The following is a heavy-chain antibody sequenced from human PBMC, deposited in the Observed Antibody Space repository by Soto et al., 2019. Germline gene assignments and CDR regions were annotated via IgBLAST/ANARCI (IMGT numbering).Heavy chain of an antibody. CDR1: GFTFGDHG. CDR2: IRSKRYGGTT. V-gene: IGHV3-49*04. J-gene: IGHJ4*02. CDR3: ARGPRHCSGGSCYSIDY. Sequence: GGSLRLSCTASGFTFGDHGLSWVRQAPGRGLEWVGFIRSKRYGGTTEFAASVKGRFSISRDDSNTIAYLQMNRLQSEDTAVYYCARGPRHCSGGSCYSIDYWGRGTLVTVSS. D-gene: IGHD2-15*01.